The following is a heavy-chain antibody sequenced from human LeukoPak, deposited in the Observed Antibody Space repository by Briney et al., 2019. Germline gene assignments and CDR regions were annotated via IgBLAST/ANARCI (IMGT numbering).Heavy chain of an antibody. CDR3: ARVPRYYFDY. CDR1: GFTFSIFG. Sequence: GGSLRLSCTASGFTFSIFGMHWVRQAPGKGLEWVAFIRYDGTNKYYADSVKGRFTISRDNSKNTLYLQMNSLRAEDTAVYYCARVPRYYFDYWGQGTLVTVSS. CDR2: IRYDGTNK. V-gene: IGHV3-30*02. J-gene: IGHJ4*02.